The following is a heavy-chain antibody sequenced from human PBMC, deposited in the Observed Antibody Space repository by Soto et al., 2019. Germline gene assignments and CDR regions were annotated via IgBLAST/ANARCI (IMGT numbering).Heavy chain of an antibody. CDR2: IYYSGST. D-gene: IGHD1-26*01. CDR3: ARRLSKGWDFDY. Sequence: SETLALTCTVSGGSISSSSYYGGWIRQPPGKGLEWIGSIYYSGSTYYNPSLKSRVTISVDTSKNQFSLKLSSVTAADTAVYYCARRLSKGWDFDYWGQGTLVTVSS. V-gene: IGHV4-39*01. CDR1: GGSISSSSYY. J-gene: IGHJ4*02.